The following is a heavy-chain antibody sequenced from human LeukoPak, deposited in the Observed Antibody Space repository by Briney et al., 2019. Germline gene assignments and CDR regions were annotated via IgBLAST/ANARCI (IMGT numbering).Heavy chain of an antibody. J-gene: IGHJ4*02. CDR1: GGTFSSYT. V-gene: IGHV1-69*02. CDR3: ARGEIQLRQGIRWNYFDY. Sequence: SVKVSCKASGGTFSSYTISWVRQAPGRGLEWMGRIIPILGIANYAQKFQGRVTITADKSTSTAYMELSSLRSEDTAVYYCARGEIQLRQGIRWNYFDYWGQGTLVTVSS. D-gene: IGHD5-18*01. CDR2: IIPILGIA.